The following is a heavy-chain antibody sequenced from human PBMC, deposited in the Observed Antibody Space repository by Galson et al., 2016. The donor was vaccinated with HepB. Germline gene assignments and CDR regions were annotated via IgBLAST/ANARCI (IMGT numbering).Heavy chain of an antibody. Sequence: SLRLSCAASGFTFSSYSMNWVRQAPGKGLEWVSYISSSGSTIYYADSVKGRFTISRDIAKNSPYLQMNSLRDEDTAMYYCAKDGGQQVVRWERLKKVYYYYAMDVWGQGTTVTVSS. J-gene: IGHJ6*02. D-gene: IGHD6-13*01. CDR3: AKDGGQQVVRWERLKKVYYYYAMDV. CDR1: GFTFSSYS. V-gene: IGHV3-48*02. CDR2: ISSSGSTI.